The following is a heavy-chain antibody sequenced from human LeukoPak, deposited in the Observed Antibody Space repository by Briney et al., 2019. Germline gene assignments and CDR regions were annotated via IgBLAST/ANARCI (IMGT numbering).Heavy chain of an antibody. J-gene: IGHJ5*02. CDR3: ARALYYDFWSGYNNWFDP. CDR2: IYYSGST. V-gene: IGHV4-59*01. D-gene: IGHD3-3*01. CDR1: GGSISSYY. Sequence: MPSESLSLTCTVSGGSISSYYWSWIRQPPGKGLEWIGYIYYSGSTNYNPSLKSRVTISVDTSKDQFSLKLSSVTAADTAVYYCARALYYDFWSGYNNWFDPWGQGTLVTVSS.